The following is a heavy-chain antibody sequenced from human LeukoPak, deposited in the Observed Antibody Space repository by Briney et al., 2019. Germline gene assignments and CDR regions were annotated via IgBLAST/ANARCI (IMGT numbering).Heavy chain of an antibody. CDR3: ATKQWLAPPPDS. V-gene: IGHV3-74*01. J-gene: IGHJ4*02. D-gene: IGHD6-19*01. Sequence: GVSLRLSCAASGFPFSKYWMLWVRQAPGKGLESVSRINTDGTVTTYADSVKGRFTVSRDNADNTMFLQMNSVRDEDTAVYYCATKQWLAPPPDSWGQGTPVTVSS. CDR2: INTDGTVT. CDR1: GFPFSKYW.